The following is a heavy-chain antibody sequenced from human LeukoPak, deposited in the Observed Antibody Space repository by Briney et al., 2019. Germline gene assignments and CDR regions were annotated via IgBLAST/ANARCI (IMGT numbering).Heavy chain of an antibody. CDR3: ARSWAAKWELPGQFDS. J-gene: IGHJ4*02. V-gene: IGHV4-59*08. D-gene: IGHD1-26*01. Sequence: SDTLSLTCTVSGASMNNYYWSWIRQSPEKGLEWLGFVFSRGTTNLNSSFKSRLIMSIDTSKNQFSLRLSSVTAADTAVYFCARSWAAKWELPGQFDSWGQGRLVSVSS. CDR1: GASMNNYY. CDR2: VFSRGTT.